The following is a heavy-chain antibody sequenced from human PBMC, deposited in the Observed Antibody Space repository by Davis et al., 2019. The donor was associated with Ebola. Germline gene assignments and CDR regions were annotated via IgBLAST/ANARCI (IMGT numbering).Heavy chain of an antibody. CDR1: GFTFSSYA. J-gene: IGHJ6*02. CDR3: ARSPLYCSGGSCYSTYYGMDV. D-gene: IGHD2-15*01. CDR2: ISGSGGST. Sequence: GGSLRLSCAASGFTFSSYAMSWVRQAPGKGLEWVSAISGSGGSTYYADSVKGRFTISRDNSKNTLYLQMNSLRAEDTAVYYCARSPLYCSGGSCYSTYYGMDVWGQGTTVTVSS. V-gene: IGHV3-23*01.